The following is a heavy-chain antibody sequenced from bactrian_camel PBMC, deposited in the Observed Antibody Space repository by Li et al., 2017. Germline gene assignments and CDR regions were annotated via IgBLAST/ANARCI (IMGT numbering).Heavy chain of an antibody. CDR1: GYTYNRYC. Sequence: HVQLVESGGGSVEAGGSLTLTCVASGYTYNRYCMGWFRQVPGKKREGVAVIDTDGTTDHADSVQGRFTISRDFPETTMYLQMNNLKPEDTAMYYCASDLRGYWSSALDVGRLTEFPNWGQGTQVTVS. D-gene: IGHD5*01. J-gene: IGHJ4*01. CDR2: IDTDGTT. V-gene: IGHV3S9*01. CDR3: ASDLRGYWSSALDVGRLTEFPN.